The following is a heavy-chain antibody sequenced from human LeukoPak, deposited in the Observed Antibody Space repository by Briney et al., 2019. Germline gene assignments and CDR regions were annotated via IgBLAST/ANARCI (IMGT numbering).Heavy chain of an antibody. Sequence: GGSLRLSCAASGFTVSSYYMTWVRQAPGTGLEWVSVIYSSGDTYYADSVKGRFTISRDSSTSTLYLQMNSLRADDTAVYYCARKAGIAMVRGSYAFDIWGQGTMVTVSS. J-gene: IGHJ3*02. CDR1: GFTVSSYY. CDR3: ARKAGIAMVRGSYAFDI. V-gene: IGHV3-66*01. D-gene: IGHD3-10*01. CDR2: IYSSGDT.